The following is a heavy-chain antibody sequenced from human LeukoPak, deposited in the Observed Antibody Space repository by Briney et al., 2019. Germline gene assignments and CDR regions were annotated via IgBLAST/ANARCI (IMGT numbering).Heavy chain of an antibody. Sequence: GGTLRLSCAASGFTSSSYGMSWVRQAPGKGLEWVSAISGSGGSTYYADSVKGRFTISRDNSKNTLYLQMNSLRAEDTAVYYCAKDTDDYVWGSYRYYPTYYFDYWGQGTLVTVSS. V-gene: IGHV3-23*01. CDR2: ISGSGGST. CDR1: GFTSSSYG. J-gene: IGHJ4*02. CDR3: AKDTDDYVWGSYRYYPTYYFDY. D-gene: IGHD3-16*02.